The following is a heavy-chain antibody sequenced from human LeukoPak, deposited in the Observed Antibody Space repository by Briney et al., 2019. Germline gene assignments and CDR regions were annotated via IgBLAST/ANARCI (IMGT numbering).Heavy chain of an antibody. J-gene: IGHJ3*02. D-gene: IGHD3-22*01. CDR3: ARDTYYYDNGDYIDVFDS. CDR1: GGSISSGGYY. CDR2: IYHSGST. V-gene: IGHV4-30-2*01. Sequence: TQTLSLTCTVSGGSISSGGYYWSWIRQPPGKGLEWIGYIYHSGSTYYNPSLKSRVAISIDTSKNQFSLRLSSVTAADTAVYYCARDTYYYDNGDYIDVFDSWGQGTMVTVSS.